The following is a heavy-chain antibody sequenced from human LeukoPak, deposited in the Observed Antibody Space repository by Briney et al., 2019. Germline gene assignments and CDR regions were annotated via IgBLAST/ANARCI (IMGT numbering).Heavy chain of an antibody. V-gene: IGHV4-30-4*01. CDR2: IYYSGST. D-gene: IGHD3-10*01. CDR1: GGSISSGDYY. J-gene: IGHJ3*02. CDR3: ARDPGSMDAFDI. Sequence: PSETLSLTCTVSGGSISSGDYYWSWIRQPPGKGLEWIGYIYYSGSTYYNPSLKSRVTISVDTSKNQFSLKLSSVTAADTAVYYCARDPGSMDAFDILGQGTMVTASS.